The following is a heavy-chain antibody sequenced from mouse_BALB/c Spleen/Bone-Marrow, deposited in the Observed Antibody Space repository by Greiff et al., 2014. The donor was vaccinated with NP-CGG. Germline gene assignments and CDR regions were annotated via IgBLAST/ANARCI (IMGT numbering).Heavy chain of an antibody. D-gene: IGHD2-14*01. V-gene: IGHV5-4*02. J-gene: IGHJ4*01. Sequence: DVHLVESGGGLVKPGGSLKLSCAASGFTLSDYYMYWVRQTPEKRLEWVATISDGGSYTDYPGSVKGRFTVSRDNAKNDLYLQMSSLKSENTAMYYCARTYRPFALDYWGQGTPVTVSS. CDR3: ARTYRPFALDY. CDR2: ISDGGSYT. CDR1: GFTLSDYY.